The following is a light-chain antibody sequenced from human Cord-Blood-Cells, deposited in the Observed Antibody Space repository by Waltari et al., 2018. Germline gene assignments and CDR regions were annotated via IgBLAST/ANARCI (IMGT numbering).Light chain of an antibody. V-gene: IGLV2-14*01. Sequence: SALTHPASVSGSPGQPITISCTGASSDVGGYNYVSWYQQHPGKAPKLMIYEVSNRPSGVSNRFSGSKSGNTASLTISGLQAEDEADYYCSSYTSSSTVVFGGGTKLTVL. CDR2: EVS. J-gene: IGLJ2*01. CDR3: SSYTSSSTVV. CDR1: SSDVGGYNY.